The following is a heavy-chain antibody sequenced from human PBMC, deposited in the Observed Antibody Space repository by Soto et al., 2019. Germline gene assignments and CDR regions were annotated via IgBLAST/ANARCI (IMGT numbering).Heavy chain of an antibody. CDR3: AREGGSWFDP. V-gene: IGHV4-59*12. J-gene: IGHJ5*02. D-gene: IGHD1-26*01. CDR2: IYHSGST. Sequence: PSETLSLTCTVSGGSISSYYWSWIRQPPGKGLEWIGYIYHSGSTYYNPSLKSRVTISVDRSKNQFSLKLSSVTAADTAVYYCAREGGSWFDPWGQGTLVTVSS. CDR1: GGSISSYY.